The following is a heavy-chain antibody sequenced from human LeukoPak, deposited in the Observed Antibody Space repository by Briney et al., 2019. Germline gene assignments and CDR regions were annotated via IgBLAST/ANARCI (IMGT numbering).Heavy chain of an antibody. CDR2: INPNSGGT. D-gene: IGHD3-9*01. CDR3: ARVLGHYDILTGYPTFDY. J-gene: IGHJ4*02. CDR1: GYTFTGYY. Sequence: ASVKVSCKASGYTFTGYYIHWVRQAPGQGLEWMGWINPNSGGTNYAQKFQGRVTMTRDTSISTAYMELSRLRSDDTAVYYCARVLGHYDILTGYPTFDYWGQGTLVTVSS. V-gene: IGHV1-2*02.